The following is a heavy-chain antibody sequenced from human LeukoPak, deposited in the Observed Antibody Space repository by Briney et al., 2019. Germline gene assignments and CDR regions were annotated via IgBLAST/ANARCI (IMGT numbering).Heavy chain of an antibody. J-gene: IGHJ4*02. CDR2: IYYSGST. Sequence: PSETLSLTCTVSGGSISSYYWSWIRQPPGKGLEWIGSIYYSGSTYYNPSLKSRVTISVDTSKNQFSLKLSSVTAADTAVYYCARQSGGGSSPYWGQGTLVTVSS. CDR3: ARQSGGGSSPY. D-gene: IGHD6-6*01. V-gene: IGHV4-39*01. CDR1: GGSISSYY.